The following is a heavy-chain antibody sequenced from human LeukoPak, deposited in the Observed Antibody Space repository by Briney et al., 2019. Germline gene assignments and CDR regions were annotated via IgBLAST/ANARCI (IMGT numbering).Heavy chain of an antibody. CDR3: ARVSTAGSSYGPFDI. CDR2: IYYSGST. J-gene: IGHJ3*02. CDR1: GGSISSSSYY. Sequence: PSETLSLTCTVSGGSISSSSYYWGWIRQPPGKGLEWIGSIYYSGSTYYNPSLKSRVTISVDTSKNQFSLKLSSVTAADTAVYYCARVSTAGSSYGPFDIWGQGTMVTVSS. D-gene: IGHD6-19*01. V-gene: IGHV4-39*01.